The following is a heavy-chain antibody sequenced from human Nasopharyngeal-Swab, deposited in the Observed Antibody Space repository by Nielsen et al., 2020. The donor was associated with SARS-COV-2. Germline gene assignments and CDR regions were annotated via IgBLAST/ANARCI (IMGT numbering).Heavy chain of an antibody. CDR1: GYTFTRYY. V-gene: IGHV1-69*04. J-gene: IGHJ4*02. CDR3: ARVPNTGAYYPDS. Sequence: SVKVSCKASGYTFTRYYIHWVRQAPGQGLEWMGRFIPVLGITNYAHKFQGRLTISADKSTTTGYMELNILTSDDTAVYFCARVPNTGAYYPDSWGQGTLVTVSS. D-gene: IGHD7-27*01. CDR2: FIPVLGIT.